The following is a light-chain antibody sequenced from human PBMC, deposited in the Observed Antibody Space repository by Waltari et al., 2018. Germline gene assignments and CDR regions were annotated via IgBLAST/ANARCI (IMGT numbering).Light chain of an antibody. Sequence: QSALTQPPSASGSPGQSVTISCTGTGSAVGGCNYVSWYQQHPGKAPKLMIYEVSKRPSGVPDRFSGSKSGNTASLTVSGLQSEDEADYYCSSYAGSFPYVFGTGTKVTVL. J-gene: IGLJ1*01. CDR2: EVS. CDR3: SSYAGSFPYV. V-gene: IGLV2-8*01. CDR1: GSAVGGCNY.